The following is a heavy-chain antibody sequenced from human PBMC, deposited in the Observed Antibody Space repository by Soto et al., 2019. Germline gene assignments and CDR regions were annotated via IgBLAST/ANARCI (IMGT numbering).Heavy chain of an antibody. Sequence: EVQLVESGGGVVRPGGSLRLSCVASGFRFDDFGLTWVRQVPGNGPEWVAGITWNAGSKGYADSVKGRFTISRDNAKNSLHLQMDSLREEDTALYFCARDGGVVTVDAFDLWGQGTMVTVSS. CDR2: ITWNAGSK. CDR3: ARDGGVVTVDAFDL. D-gene: IGHD3-16*01. CDR1: GFRFDDFG. J-gene: IGHJ3*01. V-gene: IGHV3-20*04.